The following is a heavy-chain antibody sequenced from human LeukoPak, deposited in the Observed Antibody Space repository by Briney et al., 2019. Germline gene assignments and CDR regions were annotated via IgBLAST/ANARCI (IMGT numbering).Heavy chain of an antibody. CDR3: AKGRVLGDY. Sequence: GGSLRLSCAASGFTFSSYGMHWVRQAPGKGLEWVAVISYDGSNKYYADSVKGRFSISRDNSKNTLYLQMNSLRAEDTAVYYCAKGRVLGDYWGQGTLVTVSS. CDR1: GFTFSSYG. J-gene: IGHJ4*02. D-gene: IGHD2-8*01. CDR2: ISYDGSNK. V-gene: IGHV3-30*18.